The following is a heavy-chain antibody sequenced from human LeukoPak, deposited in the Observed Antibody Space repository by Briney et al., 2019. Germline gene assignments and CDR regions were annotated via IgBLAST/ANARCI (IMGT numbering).Heavy chain of an antibody. CDR2: IYYSGST. J-gene: IGHJ4*02. V-gene: IGHV4-31*03. CDR3: ARGIHRTLGRSHVYYFDY. Sequence: PSETLSLTCTVSGVSVSSGGYSWNWIRQPPGKGLEWIGYIYYSGSTYYNPSLKSRVTISVDTSKNQFSLKLSSVTAADTAVYYCARGIHRTLGRSHVYYFDYWGQGTLVTVSS. D-gene: IGHD1-14*01. CDR1: GVSVSSGGYS.